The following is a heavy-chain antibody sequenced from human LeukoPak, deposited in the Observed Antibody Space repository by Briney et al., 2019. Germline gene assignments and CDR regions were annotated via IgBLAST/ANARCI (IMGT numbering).Heavy chain of an antibody. D-gene: IGHD6-19*01. J-gene: IGHJ4*02. V-gene: IGHV1-2*06. Sequence: ASVKVSCKASGYTFTGYYMHWVRQAPGQGLEWMGRINPNSGGTNYAQKFRGRVTMTRDTSISTAYMELSRLRSDDTAVYYCARDRDSSGWWRRYYFDYWGQGTLVTVSS. CDR1: GYTFTGYY. CDR3: ARDRDSSGWWRRYYFDY. CDR2: INPNSGGT.